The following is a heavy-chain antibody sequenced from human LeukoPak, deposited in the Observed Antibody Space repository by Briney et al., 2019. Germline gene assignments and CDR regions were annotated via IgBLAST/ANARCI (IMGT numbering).Heavy chain of an antibody. CDR1: GFTVSSNY. V-gene: IGHV3-53*01. J-gene: IGHJ6*03. D-gene: IGHD3-3*01. CDR3: ARGYDFWSGNYYMDV. CDR2: IYSGGST. Sequence: GGSLRPSCAASGFTVSSNYMSWVRQAPGKGLEWVSVIYSGGSTYYADSVKGRFTISRDNSKNTLYLQMNSLRAEDTAVYYCARGYDFWSGNYYMDVWGKGTTVTVSS.